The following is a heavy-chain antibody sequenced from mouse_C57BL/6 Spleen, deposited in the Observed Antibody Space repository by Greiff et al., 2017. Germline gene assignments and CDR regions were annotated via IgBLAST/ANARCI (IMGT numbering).Heavy chain of an antibody. D-gene: IGHD1-1*01. CDR3: TEGGSSYWYFDV. CDR1: GYTFTDYE. J-gene: IGHJ1*03. V-gene: IGHV1-15*01. Sequence: VQLQQSGAELVRPGASVTLSCKASGYTFTDYEMHWVKQTPVHGLEWIGALDPETGGTAYTPKFTGKAILTADKSSSTAYQELRSLTSEESAVYYCTEGGSSYWYFDVWGTGTTVTVSS. CDR2: LDPETGGT.